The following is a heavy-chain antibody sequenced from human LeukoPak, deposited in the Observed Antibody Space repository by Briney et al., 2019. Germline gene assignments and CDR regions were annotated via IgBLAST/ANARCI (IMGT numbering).Heavy chain of an antibody. J-gene: IGHJ4*02. Sequence: GGSLRLSCITSGFTFGDYPMSWVRQAPGKGLEWVGFIRSRAYGGTTEYAASLKGRFTISRDDSKSIAYLQMNNLKTEDTAIYYCSRVDIIVVAGTLIDYLDYWGQGTLVTVSS. CDR3: SRVDIIVVAGTLIDYLDY. D-gene: IGHD2-2*01. V-gene: IGHV3-49*04. CDR1: GFTFGDYP. CDR2: IRSRAYGGTT.